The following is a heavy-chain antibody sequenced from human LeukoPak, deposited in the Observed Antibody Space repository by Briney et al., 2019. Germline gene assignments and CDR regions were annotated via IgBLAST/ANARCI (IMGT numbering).Heavy chain of an antibody. CDR1: GFIVTNKF. D-gene: IGHD3-3*01. CDR2: IYRDGST. V-gene: IGHV3-53*01. CDR3: AKWMTIFATRGYVDS. Sequence: PGGSLRLSCAASGFIVTNKFMNWVRQAPGKGLEWVAVIYRDGSTYYTDSVKGRFTISRDSSKNTLYLQMNSLRGEDTAVYYCAKWMTIFATRGYVDSWGQGTLVTVTS. J-gene: IGHJ4*02.